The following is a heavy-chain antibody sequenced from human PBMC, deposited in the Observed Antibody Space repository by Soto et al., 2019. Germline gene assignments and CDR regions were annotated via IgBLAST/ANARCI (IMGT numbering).Heavy chain of an antibody. V-gene: IGHV1-69*01. CDR3: AREERGYCSGGSCHTTD. Sequence: QVQLVQSGAEVKKPGSSVKVSCKASGGTFSSYAISWVRQAPGQGLEWMGGIIPIFGTANYAQKFQGRVTITADESTSTAYMELSSLRSEDTAVYYCAREERGYCSGGSCHTTDWGQGTLVTVPS. J-gene: IGHJ4*02. CDR1: GGTFSSYA. CDR2: IIPIFGTA. D-gene: IGHD2-15*01.